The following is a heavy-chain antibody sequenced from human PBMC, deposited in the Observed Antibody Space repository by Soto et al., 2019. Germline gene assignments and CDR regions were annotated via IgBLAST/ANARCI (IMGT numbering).Heavy chain of an antibody. Sequence: PSDTLYLTCAVYGGSLTGNFCAWSRQSPGKGLEWIGEVKQSGSTNYNPSLKSRVTISVDTSRSQISLNVNSVTAADTAVYYCARSPQRINLARGLLGSWFDSWAQGISVTVSS. J-gene: IGHJ5*01. CDR3: ARSPQRINLARGLLGSWFDS. D-gene: IGHD3-10*01. CDR1: GGSLTGNF. V-gene: IGHV4-34*01. CDR2: VKQSGST.